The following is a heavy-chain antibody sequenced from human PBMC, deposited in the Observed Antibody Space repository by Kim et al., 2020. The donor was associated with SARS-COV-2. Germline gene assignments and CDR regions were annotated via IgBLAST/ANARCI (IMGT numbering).Heavy chain of an antibody. J-gene: IGHJ4*02. Sequence: GGSLRLSCAASGFTFSSYSMNWVRQAPGKGLEWVSSISSSSSYIYYADSVKGRFTISRDNAKNSLYLQMNSLRAEDTAVYYCARDGDYYDSSGYYKGPYYFDYWGQGTLVTVSS. CDR2: ISSSSSYI. V-gene: IGHV3-21*01. CDR3: ARDGDYYDSSGYYKGPYYFDY. D-gene: IGHD3-22*01. CDR1: GFTFSSYS.